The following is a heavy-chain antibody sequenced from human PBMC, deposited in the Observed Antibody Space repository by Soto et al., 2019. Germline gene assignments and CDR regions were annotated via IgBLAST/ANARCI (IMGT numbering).Heavy chain of an antibody. CDR2: IIPMFGTP. D-gene: IGHD4-17*01. V-gene: IGHV1-69*01. CDR1: GGSVNSHA. J-gene: IGHJ3*02. Sequence: QVPLEQSGAEVKKAGSSVKVSCKAFGGSVNSHAISWVRQAPGQGLEWMGGIIPMFGTPTYAQKFQAGVTISAEESTSTVYLDLSSLRSEDTAVYYCARSRNVAEFNDYGGNYHGFDIWGQGTMVTVSS. CDR3: ARSRNVAEFNDYGGNYHGFDI.